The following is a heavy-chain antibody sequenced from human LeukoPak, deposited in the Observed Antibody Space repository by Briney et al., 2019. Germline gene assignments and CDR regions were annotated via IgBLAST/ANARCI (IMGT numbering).Heavy chain of an antibody. D-gene: IGHD3-3*01. CDR2: ISSSSSYI. V-gene: IGHV3-21*01. CDR3: ARSGLEWLLSYYYYYMDV. J-gene: IGHJ6*03. Sequence: GGSLRLSCAASGFTFSSYSMNWVRQAPGKGLEWVSSISSSSSYIYHADSVKGRFTISRDNAKNSLYLQMNSLRAEDTAVYYCARSGLEWLLSYYYYYMDVWGKGTTVTVSS. CDR1: GFTFSSYS.